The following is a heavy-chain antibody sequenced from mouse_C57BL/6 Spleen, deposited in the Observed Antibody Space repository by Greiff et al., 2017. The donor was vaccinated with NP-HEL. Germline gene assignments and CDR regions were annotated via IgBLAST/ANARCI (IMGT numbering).Heavy chain of an antibody. Sequence: QVQLQQPGAELVKPGSSVTLSCPSSCSPFPSSWMQWVKQRPGQGLEWIGEIDPSDSYTNYNQKFKGKATLTVDTSSSTAYMQLSSLTSEDSAVYYCAKGYSNYAWFAYWGQGTLGTVAA. J-gene: IGHJ3*01. CDR2: IDPSDSYT. V-gene: IGHV1-50*01. CDR1: CSPFPSSW. CDR3: AKGYSNYAWFAY. D-gene: IGHD2-5*01.